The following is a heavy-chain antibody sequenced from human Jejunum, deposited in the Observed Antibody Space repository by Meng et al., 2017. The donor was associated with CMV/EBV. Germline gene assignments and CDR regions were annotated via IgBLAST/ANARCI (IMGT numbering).Heavy chain of an antibody. V-gene: IGHV3-11*01. CDR3: ARGVWVGYCPNVFCFNNWFDP. J-gene: IGHJ5*02. D-gene: IGHD2-8*01. CDR2: ISSNESVI. Sequence: YYMTWIGQAPGKGLEWISSISSNESVIYYGDSVKGRFTIARDNAKNSLHLQMSSLRAEDTAVYYCARGVWVGYCPNVFCFNNWFDPWGQGTLVTVSS. CDR1: YY.